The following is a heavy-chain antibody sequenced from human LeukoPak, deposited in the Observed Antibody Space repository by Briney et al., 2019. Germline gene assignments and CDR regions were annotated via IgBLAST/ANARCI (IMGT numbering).Heavy chain of an antibody. CDR3: ARESGASRGSMDV. CDR2: ISGSGGST. J-gene: IGHJ6*03. V-gene: IGHV3-23*01. Sequence: GGSLRLSCAASGFTFSSYAMSWVRQAPGKGLEWVSAISGSGGSTYYADSVKGRFTISRDNAKNSLYLQMNSLRAEDTALYYCARESGASRGSMDVGGKGTTVTVSS. D-gene: IGHD3-16*01. CDR1: GFTFSSYA.